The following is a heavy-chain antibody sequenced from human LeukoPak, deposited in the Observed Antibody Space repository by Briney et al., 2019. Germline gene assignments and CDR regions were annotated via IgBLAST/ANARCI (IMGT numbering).Heavy chain of an antibody. V-gene: IGHV3-66*04. CDR1: GFTVSSNY. Sequence: GGSLRLSCAASGFTVSSNYMSWVRQAPGKGLEWVSVIYSGGSTYYADSVKGRFTISRDNSKNTLYLQMNSLRAEDTAVYYCAKHHCSSTSCYRVFDFWGQGTLVTVSS. J-gene: IGHJ4*02. CDR3: AKHHCSSTSCYRVFDF. D-gene: IGHD2-2*02. CDR2: IYSGGST.